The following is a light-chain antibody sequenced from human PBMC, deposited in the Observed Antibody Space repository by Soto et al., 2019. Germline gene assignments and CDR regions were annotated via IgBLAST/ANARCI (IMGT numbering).Light chain of an antibody. V-gene: IGLV1-40*01. CDR3: QSFDNRLNSVV. CDR2: GNN. J-gene: IGLJ2*01. Sequence: QAVVTQPPSVSGAPGQSVTISCTGSRSNIGAGYDVHWDQQFPGTAPKLLIYGNNNRPSGVTDRFSGSKSGTSASLAITGLQAEDEADYYSQSFDNRLNSVVFGGGTKLTVL. CDR1: RSNIGAGYD.